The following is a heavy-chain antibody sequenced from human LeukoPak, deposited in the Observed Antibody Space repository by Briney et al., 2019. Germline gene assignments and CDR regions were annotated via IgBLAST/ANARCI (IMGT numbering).Heavy chain of an antibody. D-gene: IGHD2-15*01. CDR2: IYSGGST. J-gene: IGHJ1*01. CDR1: GFTFSSYA. Sequence: GGSLRLSCAASGFTFSSYAMSWVRQAPGKGLEWVSVIYSGGSTYYADSVKGRFTISRDNSKNTLYLQMNSLRAEDTAVYYCARGPGYCSGGSCYPEYFQHWGQGTLVTVSS. CDR3: ARGPGYCSGGSCYPEYFQH. V-gene: IGHV3-53*01.